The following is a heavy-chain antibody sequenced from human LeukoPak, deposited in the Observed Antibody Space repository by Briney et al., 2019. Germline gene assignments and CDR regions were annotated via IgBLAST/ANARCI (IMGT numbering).Heavy chain of an antibody. J-gene: IGHJ6*03. D-gene: IGHD3-22*01. CDR3: ARVHGYDSSGYWANYYYYMDV. CDR2: IYYRGST. Sequence: SETLSLTCTVSAGSISSYYGRWIRQPPGKGLGWMGYIYYRGSTNYNPSLKSRVSLSVDTSKNQFSLKLASVIAADTAVYYCARVHGYDSSGYWANYYYYMDVWGKGTTVTISS. V-gene: IGHV4-59*01. CDR1: AGSISSYY.